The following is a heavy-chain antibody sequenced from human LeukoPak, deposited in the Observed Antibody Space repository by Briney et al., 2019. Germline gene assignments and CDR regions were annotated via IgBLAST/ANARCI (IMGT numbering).Heavy chain of an antibody. CDR3: ATDGIVAAPRYYYYGMDV. CDR2: FDPEDGET. D-gene: IGHD6-13*01. J-gene: IGHJ6*02. CDR1: GYTLTELS. V-gene: IGHV1-24*01. Sequence: ASVKVSCKVSGYTLTELSMHWVRQAPGKGLEWMGGFDPEDGETIYAQKFQGRVTMTEDTSTDTAYIELSSLRSEDTAVYYCATDGIVAAPRYYYYGMDVWGQGTTVTVSS.